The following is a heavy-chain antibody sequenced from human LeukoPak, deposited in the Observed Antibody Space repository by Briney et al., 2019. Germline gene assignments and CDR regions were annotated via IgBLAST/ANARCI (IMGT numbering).Heavy chain of an antibody. Sequence: SETLSLTRTVSVGSISSYYWSWIRPPPGKGLEGIGYIYYSGSTNYNPSLKSRVTISVDTSKNQFSLKLSSVTAADTAVYYCAREVPNSSSWSFFDYWGQGTLVTVSS. V-gene: IGHV4-59*01. J-gene: IGHJ4*02. CDR1: VGSISSYY. CDR3: AREVPNSSSWSFFDY. CDR2: IYYSGST. D-gene: IGHD6-13*01.